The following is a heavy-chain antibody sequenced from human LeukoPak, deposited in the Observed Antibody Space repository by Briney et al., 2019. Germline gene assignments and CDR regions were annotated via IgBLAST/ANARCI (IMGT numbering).Heavy chain of an antibody. J-gene: IGHJ4*02. Sequence: ASVKVSCKASGYTFTSYAMNWVRQAPGQGLEWMGWINTNTGNPTYAQGFTGRFVFSLDTSVSTAYLQISSLKAEDTAVYYCARTYYDYVWGSYEHYYFDYWGQGTLVTVSS. CDR1: GYTFTSYA. CDR2: INTNTGNP. D-gene: IGHD3-16*01. CDR3: ARTYYDYVWGSYEHYYFDY. V-gene: IGHV7-4-1*02.